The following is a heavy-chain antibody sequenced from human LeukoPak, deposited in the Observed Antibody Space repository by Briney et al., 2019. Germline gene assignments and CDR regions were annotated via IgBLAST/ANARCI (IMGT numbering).Heavy chain of an antibody. CDR2: IWYDGSNK. V-gene: IGHV3-33*06. CDR3: AKGPSETAMATAFDY. CDR1: GFSFSSYG. D-gene: IGHD5-18*01. Sequence: GGSLRLSCAASGFSFSSYGMHGVRQSPGKGLEWVAVIWYDGSNKYYADSVKGRFTISRDNSKNTLYLQMNSLRAEDTALYYCAKGPSETAMATAFDYWGQGTLVTVSS. J-gene: IGHJ4*02.